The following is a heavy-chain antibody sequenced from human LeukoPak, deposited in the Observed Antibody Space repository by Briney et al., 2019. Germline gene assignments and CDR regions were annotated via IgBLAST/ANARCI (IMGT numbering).Heavy chain of an antibody. CDR2: IYYSGST. J-gene: IGHJ4*02. CDR1: GGSISSYY. CDR3: ARDRIVGATTGSDY. D-gene: IGHD1-26*01. V-gene: IGHV4-59*01. Sequence: PSETLSLTCTVSGGSISSYYWSWIRQPPGKGLEWIGYIYYSGSTNYNPSLKSRVTISVDTSKNQFSLNLSSVTAADTAVYYCARDRIVGATTGSDYWGQGTLVTVSS.